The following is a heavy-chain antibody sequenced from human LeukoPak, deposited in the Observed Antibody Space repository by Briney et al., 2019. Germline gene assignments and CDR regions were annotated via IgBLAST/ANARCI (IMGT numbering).Heavy chain of an antibody. V-gene: IGHV7-4-1*02. J-gene: IGHJ4*02. CDR1: GYTFNKYA. CDR3: TLGSY. CDR2: INTSTGNP. D-gene: IGHD3-10*01. Sequence: ASVKVSFKASGYTFNKYAINWVRQAPGQGLEWMGWINTSTGNPSYGRDFTGRFVFSLDTSVNSAFLQINNLKAEDTAFYYCTLGSYWGQGTLVTVSS.